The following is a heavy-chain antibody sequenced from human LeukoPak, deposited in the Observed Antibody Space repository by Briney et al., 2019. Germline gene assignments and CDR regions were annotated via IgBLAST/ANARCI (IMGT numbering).Heavy chain of an antibody. CDR2: ITGSGPYM. CDR3: VRDVGAVRGEVYFDY. J-gene: IGHJ4*02. V-gene: IGHV3-21*06. CDR1: GFTFSAFA. D-gene: IGHD3-10*01. Sequence: GGSLRLSCAASGFTFSAFAMHWVRLSPGKGLEWVSSITGSGPYMLYADSVKHRFTISRDNTKNLLYLEMNSLRAEDTAMYFCVRDVGAVRGEVYFDYWGQGTLVTVSS.